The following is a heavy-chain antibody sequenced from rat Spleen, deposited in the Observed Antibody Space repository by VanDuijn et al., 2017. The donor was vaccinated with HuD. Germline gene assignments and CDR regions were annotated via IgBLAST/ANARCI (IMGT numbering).Heavy chain of an antibody. CDR3: ARIGSNLDY. V-gene: IGHV5-62*01. D-gene: IGHD3-8*01. CDR1: GFTFSGYG. J-gene: IGHJ2*01. Sequence: VQLVESDGGLVQPGRSLKLSCAASGFTFSGYGMHWVRQTPGKGLDWIAYISSSSGPVYADAVKGRFTISRDDAKNTLTLQLNSLKSEDTAIYYCARIGSNLDYWGRGVMVTVSS. CDR2: ISSSSGP.